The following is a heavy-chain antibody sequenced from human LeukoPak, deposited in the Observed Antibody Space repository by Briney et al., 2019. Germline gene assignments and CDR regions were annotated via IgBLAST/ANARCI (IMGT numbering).Heavy chain of an antibody. D-gene: IGHD3-10*01. CDR3: VNSGFDP. CDR1: GFTFSSYG. J-gene: IGHJ5*02. V-gene: IGHV3-30*02. CDR2: IHYDGTNE. Sequence: GGSLRLSCAASGFTFSSYGMHWVRQAPGKGLEWVASIHYDGTNEYYADSVKGRFTISRDNFKNTLYLQMNSLRVEDTALYYCVNSGFDPWGQGTLVTVSS.